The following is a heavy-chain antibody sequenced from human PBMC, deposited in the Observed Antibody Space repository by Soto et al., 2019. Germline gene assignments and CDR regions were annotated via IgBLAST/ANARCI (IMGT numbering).Heavy chain of an antibody. V-gene: IGHV4-4*02. CDR3: AREAYKRGATNPFFDY. CDR1: GGSISSSDW. Sequence: SETLSLTCAVSGGSISSSDWWTWVRLPPGKGLEWIGEIYPSGITNYSPSLKSRVTMSVDKSKNQFSLKLNSVTAADTAMYYCAREAYKRGATNPFFDYWGQGTLVTVSS. D-gene: IGHD1-26*01. J-gene: IGHJ4*02. CDR2: IYPSGIT.